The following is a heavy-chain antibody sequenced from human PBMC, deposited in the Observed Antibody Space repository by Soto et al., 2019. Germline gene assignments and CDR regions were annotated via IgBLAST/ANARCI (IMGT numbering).Heavy chain of an antibody. Sequence: GGSLRLSCAASGFTFSSYAMSWVRQAPGKGLEWVSAISGSGGSTYYADSVKGRFTISKDNSKNTLYLQMNSQRAEDTAVYYCAKTSSSWYIDNWFDPWGQGTLVTVSS. CDR3: AKTSSSWYIDNWFDP. CDR2: ISGSGGST. V-gene: IGHV3-23*01. J-gene: IGHJ5*02. D-gene: IGHD6-13*01. CDR1: GFTFSSYA.